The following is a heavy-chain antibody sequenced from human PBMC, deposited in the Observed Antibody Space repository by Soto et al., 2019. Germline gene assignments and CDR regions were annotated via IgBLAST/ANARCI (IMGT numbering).Heavy chain of an antibody. D-gene: IGHD1-26*01. Sequence: EVQLLESGGGLVQPGGSLRLSCAASGFTFSSYAMRWVRQAPVKGLEWVSAISGSGDSTYYVDSVKGRFTISRDNSKNTLYLQMNSLRAEDTAVYYCARRGSGSYYDYWGQGTLVTVSS. CDR2: ISGSGDST. V-gene: IGHV3-23*01. CDR3: ARRGSGSYYDY. J-gene: IGHJ4*02. CDR1: GFTFSSYA.